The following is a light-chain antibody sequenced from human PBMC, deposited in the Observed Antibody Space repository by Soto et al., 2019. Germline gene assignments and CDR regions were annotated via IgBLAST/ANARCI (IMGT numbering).Light chain of an antibody. CDR2: DVS. CDR1: SSDVGTYDF. CDR3: CLYAVTFYV. V-gene: IGLV2-11*01. J-gene: IGLJ1*01. Sequence: QSALTQPRSVSGSPGQSVTISCTGTSSDVGTYDFVSWYQQHPGKAPRLMIFDVSERPSGVPDRFSGSKSGNTASLTISGLQVEDEADYYCCLYAVTFYVFGTGTKLTVL.